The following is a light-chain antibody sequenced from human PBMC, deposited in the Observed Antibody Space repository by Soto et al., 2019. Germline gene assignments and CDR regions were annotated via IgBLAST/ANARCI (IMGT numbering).Light chain of an antibody. V-gene: IGLV4-60*02. J-gene: IGLJ3*02. CDR3: ETWGSNTPNWV. CDR1: SGHSSYI. CDR2: LEGSGSY. Sequence: QPVLTQSSSASASLGSSVKLTCTLSSGHSSYIIAWHQQQPGKAPRYLMKLEGSGSYNKGSGVPDRFSGSSSGADRYLTISNLQFEDEADYYCETWGSNTPNWVFGGGTKLTVL.